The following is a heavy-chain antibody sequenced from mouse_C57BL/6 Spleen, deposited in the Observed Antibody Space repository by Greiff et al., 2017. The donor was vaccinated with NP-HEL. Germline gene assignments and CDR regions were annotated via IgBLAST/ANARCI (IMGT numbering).Heavy chain of an antibody. Sequence: VQLQQSVAELVRPGASVKLSCTASGFTIKNSSMHWVKQRPEQGLEWIGRIDPANGNTKYAPKFQGKATITADTSSNTAYLQLSSLTSEDTAIYYCVRVYSNYYYAMDYWGQGTSVTVSS. CDR3: VRVYSNYYYAMDY. CDR2: IDPANGNT. D-gene: IGHD2-5*01. J-gene: IGHJ4*01. V-gene: IGHV14-3*01. CDR1: GFTIKNSS.